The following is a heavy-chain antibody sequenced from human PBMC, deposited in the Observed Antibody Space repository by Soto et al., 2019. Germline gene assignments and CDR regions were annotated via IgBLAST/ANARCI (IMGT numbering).Heavy chain of an antibody. CDR3: ARETPAGSADF. J-gene: IGHJ4*02. Sequence: PSETLSLTCTVSGGSNIRDGYYWSWIRQHPGEGLEWIAYISYSGSSYSNPSLKSRVTISADTSKNQFSLRLTSVTAADTAVYFCARETPAGSADFWGQGTLVTVSS. CDR1: GGSNIRDGYY. V-gene: IGHV4-31*03. D-gene: IGHD2-2*01. CDR2: ISYSGSS.